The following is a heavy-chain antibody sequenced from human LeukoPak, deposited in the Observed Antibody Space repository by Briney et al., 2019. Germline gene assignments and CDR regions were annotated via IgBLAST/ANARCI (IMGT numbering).Heavy chain of an antibody. D-gene: IGHD1-26*01. CDR3: ARGYSGSYRVDY. V-gene: IGHV3-74*01. CDR1: GFTFSSYW. J-gene: IGHJ4*02. Sequence: GGSLGLSCAASGFTFSSYWMHWVRQAPGKGLVWVSRISSDGSSTTYADSVKGRFTISRDNAKNTLYLQMNSLRAEDTAVYYCARGYSGSYRVDYWGQGTLVTVSS. CDR2: ISSDGSST.